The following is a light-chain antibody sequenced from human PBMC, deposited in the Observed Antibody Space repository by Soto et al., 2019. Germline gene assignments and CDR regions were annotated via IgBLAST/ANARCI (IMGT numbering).Light chain of an antibody. CDR3: QQYDNLPSIT. CDR1: QDISNY. V-gene: IGKV1-33*01. Sequence: DIQMTQSPSSLSASVGDRVTITCQAIQDISNYLNWYQQKPGKAPKLLIYHASNLETGVPSRFSGSGSGTDVTFTISSLQPEDIATYYCQQYDNLPSITFGQGTRLDFK. J-gene: IGKJ5*01. CDR2: HAS.